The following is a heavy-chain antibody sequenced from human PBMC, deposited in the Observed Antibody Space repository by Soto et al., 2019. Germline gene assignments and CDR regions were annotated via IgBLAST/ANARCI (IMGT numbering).Heavy chain of an antibody. J-gene: IGHJ3*02. V-gene: IGHV1-2*04. D-gene: IGHD5-12*01. CDR2: INPNSGGT. CDR3: AREEVGYSGYDDAFDI. CDR1: GYTFTGYY. Sequence: ASVKVSCKASGYTFTGYYMHWVRQAPGQGLEWMGWINPNSGGTNYAQKFQGWVTMTRDTSISTAYMELSRLRSDDTAVYYCAREEVGYSGYDDAFDIWGQGTMVTVSS.